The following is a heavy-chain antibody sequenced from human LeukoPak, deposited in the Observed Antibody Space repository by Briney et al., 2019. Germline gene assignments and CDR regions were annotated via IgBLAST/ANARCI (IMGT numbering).Heavy chain of an antibody. CDR2: FDPEDGET. Sequence: ASVKVSCKVSGYTLTELSMHWVRQAPGKGLEWMGGFDPEDGETIYAQKFQGRVTMTEDTSIDTAYMELSSLRSEDTAVYYCATAGYYGSGSYYKRGYYFDYWGQGTLVTVSS. CDR3: ATAGYYGSGSYYKRGYYFDY. D-gene: IGHD3-10*01. CDR1: GYTLTELS. V-gene: IGHV1-24*01. J-gene: IGHJ4*02.